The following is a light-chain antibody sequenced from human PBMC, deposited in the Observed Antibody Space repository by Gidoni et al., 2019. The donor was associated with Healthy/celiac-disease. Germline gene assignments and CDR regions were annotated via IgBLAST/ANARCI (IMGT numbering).Light chain of an antibody. J-gene: IGLJ2*01. V-gene: IGLV3-1*01. CDR3: QAWDSSTAV. CDR2: EDR. CDR1: KLGDNY. Sequence: SYELTQPPSVSVSPGQTASITCSGDKLGDNYASWYQQKPGQSPVLVIYEDRERPSGIPERFSGSNSGNTATLTISGTQAMDEADYYCQAWDSSTAVFGGGTKLTVL.